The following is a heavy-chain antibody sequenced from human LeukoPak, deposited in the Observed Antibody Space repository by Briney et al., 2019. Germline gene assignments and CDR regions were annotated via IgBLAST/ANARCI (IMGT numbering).Heavy chain of an antibody. D-gene: IGHD5-24*01. CDR3: ARDSPESRDGYNYFDY. CDR1: GYSLTGYF. CDR2: INPNSGGT. V-gene: IGHV1-2*02. Sequence: GASVKVSCKASGYSLTGYFLHWVRQAPGQGLEWMAWINPNSGGTNYAQKFQGRVTMTRDTSISTAYMELSRLRSDDAAVYYCARDSPESRDGYNYFDYWGQGTLVTVSS. J-gene: IGHJ4*02.